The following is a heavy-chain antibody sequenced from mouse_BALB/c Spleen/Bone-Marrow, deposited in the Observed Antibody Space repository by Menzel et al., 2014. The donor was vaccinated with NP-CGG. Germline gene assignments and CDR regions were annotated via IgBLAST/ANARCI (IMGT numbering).Heavy chain of an antibody. D-gene: IGHD1-1*01. V-gene: IGHV5-6-2*01. J-gene: IGHJ4*01. CDR3: ARRGISTSEGVGAMDY. CDR2: IISNGGGT. Sequence: EVKLVESGGGLVKLGGSLKLSCAASGFTFSSYYMSWVRQTPEKRLELVAAIISNGGGTYYPDTMKGRFIISRDNVKNTLYLQMSSLKSEDTALYYCARRGISTSEGVGAMDYWGQGTSVTVSS. CDR1: GFTFSSYY.